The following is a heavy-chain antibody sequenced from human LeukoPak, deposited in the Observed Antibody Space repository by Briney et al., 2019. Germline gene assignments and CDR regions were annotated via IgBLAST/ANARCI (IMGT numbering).Heavy chain of an antibody. Sequence: GVSVTVSCTASGGTFSSYAISWVRQAPGQGLEWMGGIIPIFGTANYSQKFQGRVTITADESTSTAYMELSSLRSEDTAVYYCARGLPPDIVVVPAALTDYYYYYGMDVWGQGTTVTVSS. CDR3: ARGLPPDIVVVPAALTDYYYYYGMDV. J-gene: IGHJ6*02. D-gene: IGHD2-2*01. CDR1: GGTFSSYA. CDR2: IIPIFGTA. V-gene: IGHV1-69*13.